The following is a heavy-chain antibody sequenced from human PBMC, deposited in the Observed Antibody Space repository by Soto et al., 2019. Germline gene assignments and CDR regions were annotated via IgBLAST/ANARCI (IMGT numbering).Heavy chain of an antibody. CDR2: TYIGGST. CDR3: ARDRSQAGMDV. J-gene: IGHJ6*01. V-gene: IGHV3-66*01. CDR1: GFSVSDNY. Sequence: EVQLVESGGGLVQPGGSLRLSCVASGFSVSDNYMNWVRQAPGKGLEWVSVTYIGGSTYYADSVKGRFTISRDNSRYRLALQMNRRRAEDTAVYDCARDRSQAGMDVWGQGTKVTVSS. D-gene: IGHD1-26*01.